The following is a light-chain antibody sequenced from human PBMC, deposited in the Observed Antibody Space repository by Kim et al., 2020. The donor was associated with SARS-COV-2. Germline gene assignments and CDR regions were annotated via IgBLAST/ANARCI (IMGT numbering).Light chain of an antibody. J-gene: IGLJ3*02. V-gene: IGLV1-40*01. CDR3: QCYDSSRSGSWV. Sequence: QSVLTQPPSVSGSPGQRVTISCTGGSSNIAAGYDVHWYQQLPGTAPTLLIYGNNNRPSGVPDRFSGSNSGTSASLAITGLVAEDEAEDYCQCYDSSRSGSWVFGAGTKVTVL. CDR1: SSNIAAGYD. CDR2: GNN.